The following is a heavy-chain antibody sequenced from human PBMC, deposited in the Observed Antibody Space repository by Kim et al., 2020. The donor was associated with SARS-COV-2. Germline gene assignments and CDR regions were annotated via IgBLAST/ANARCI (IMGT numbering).Heavy chain of an antibody. CDR2: ISRGGGSR. V-gene: IGHV3-23*01. Sequence: GGSLRLSCAASGFTFRNYGMTWVRQAPGKGLEWVATISRGGGSRYYPDSVTGRCTISRDDSNNILYLQMNNLRVDDTAIYYCAKDVAYYGSAFDSWGQGILVTVSS. CDR1: GFTFRNYG. CDR3: AKDVAYYGSAFDS. D-gene: IGHD3-10*01. J-gene: IGHJ4*02.